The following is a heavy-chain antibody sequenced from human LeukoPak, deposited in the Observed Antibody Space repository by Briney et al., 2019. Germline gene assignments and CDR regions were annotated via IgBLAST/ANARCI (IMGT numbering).Heavy chain of an antibody. J-gene: IGHJ4*02. Sequence: SETLSLTCTVSGGSINDSYWSWIRQPAWKGLEWIGRVYSSGSTYSNPSLKSRVTISVDTSKNQFSLKLSSVTAADTAVYYCARSFGSSSAAWGQGTLVTVSS. V-gene: IGHV4-4*07. CDR1: GGSINDSY. CDR2: VYSSGST. CDR3: ARSFGSSSAA. D-gene: IGHD6-6*01.